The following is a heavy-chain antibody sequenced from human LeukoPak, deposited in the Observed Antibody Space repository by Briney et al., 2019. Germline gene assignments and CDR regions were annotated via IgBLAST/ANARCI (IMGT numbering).Heavy chain of an antibody. V-gene: IGHV4-34*01. CDR3: APKNYYGSGKQTQDDASDI. CDR1: GGSFSGYY. Sequence: SETLSLTCAVYGGSFSGYYWSWIRQPPGKGLEWIGEINHSGSTNYNPSLKSRVTISVDTSKNQFSLKLSSVTAADTAVYYCAPKNYYGSGKQTQDDASDIWGQGTMVTVSS. J-gene: IGHJ3*02. CDR2: INHSGST. D-gene: IGHD3-10*01.